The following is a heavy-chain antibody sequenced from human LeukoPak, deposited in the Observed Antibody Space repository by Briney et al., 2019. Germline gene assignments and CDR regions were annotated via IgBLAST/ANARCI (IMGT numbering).Heavy chain of an antibody. CDR1: GFTFSSYA. Sequence: GGSLRLSCAASGFTFSSYAMSWVRQAPGKGLEWVSAISGSGGSTYYADSVKGRFTISRDNSKNTLYLQMNSLRAEDTAVYYCAERRQDIVVVVAATHYYYYMDVWGKGTTVTVS. CDR3: AERRQDIVVVVAATHYYYYMDV. D-gene: IGHD2-15*01. J-gene: IGHJ6*03. V-gene: IGHV3-23*01. CDR2: ISGSGGST.